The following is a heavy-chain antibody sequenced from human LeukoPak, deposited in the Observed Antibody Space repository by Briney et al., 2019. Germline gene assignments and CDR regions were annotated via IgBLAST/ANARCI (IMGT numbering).Heavy chain of an antibody. Sequence: SETLSLTCTVSGASISSYYWSWIRQPPGKALEWIGYIYYSGSTNYNPSLKSRVTMSVDTSKNQISLKLITVTSADTAVYYCASHSSGLSSDFDYWGQGTLVTVSS. D-gene: IGHD6-19*01. CDR1: GASISSYY. J-gene: IGHJ4*02. V-gene: IGHV4-59*01. CDR3: ASHSSGLSSDFDY. CDR2: IYYSGST.